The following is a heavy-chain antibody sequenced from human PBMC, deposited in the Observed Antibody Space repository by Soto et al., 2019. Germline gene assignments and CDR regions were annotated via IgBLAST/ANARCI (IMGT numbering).Heavy chain of an antibody. CDR1: GLNFEKCS. V-gene: IGHV3-21*04. CDR2: ISPSSTYI. J-gene: IGHJ4*02. D-gene: IGHD2-15*01. CDR3: ATDTGAIEVVPATT. Sequence: KAGGSLRLSCAASGLNFEKCSMNWVRQPPGKGPEWLASISPSSTYIRYADSVKGRFTISRDNARNSLSLQMMNLRADDTAIYYCATDTGAIEVVPATTWGQGTLVTVSS.